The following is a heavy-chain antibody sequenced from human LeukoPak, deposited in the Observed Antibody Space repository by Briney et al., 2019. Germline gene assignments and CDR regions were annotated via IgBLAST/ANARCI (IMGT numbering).Heavy chain of an antibody. CDR2: IYYSGST. V-gene: IGHV4-30-4*07. J-gene: IGHJ4*02. CDR3: ARDAAPYYYDSSGYYDL. Sequence: SQTLSLTCAVSGGSISSGGYSWSWIRQPPGKGLEWIGYIYYSGSTYYNPSLKSRVTISVDTSKNQFSLKLSSVTAADTAVYYCARDAAPYYYDSSGYYDLWGQGTLVTVSS. D-gene: IGHD3-22*01. CDR1: GGSISSGGYS.